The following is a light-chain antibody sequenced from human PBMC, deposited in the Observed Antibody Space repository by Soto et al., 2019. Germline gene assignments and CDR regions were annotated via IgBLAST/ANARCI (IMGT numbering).Light chain of an antibody. J-gene: IGKJ1*01. CDR2: STS. V-gene: IGKV1-39*01. CDR3: QQSSNIPWT. CDR1: QNIDNY. Sequence: IQLTQPPSSLAASVGDRVTVSCRSSQNIDNYLNWYVQRPGKAPELLIYSTSNLKSGVPSRFRGSGSGTDFSLTINSLQSEDFATYYCQQSSNIPWTFGQGPKVDIK.